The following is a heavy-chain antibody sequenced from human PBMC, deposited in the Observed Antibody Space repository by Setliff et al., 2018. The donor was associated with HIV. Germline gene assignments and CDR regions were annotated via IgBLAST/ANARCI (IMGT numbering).Heavy chain of an antibody. CDR3: ARGGLYDSGGYYPPPAGRIDS. D-gene: IGHD3-22*01. CDR2: IYPGDSET. J-gene: IGHJ4*02. V-gene: IGHV5-51*01. Sequence: GESLKISCRVSGYSFTSYWIAWVRQMPGRGLGWMGNIYPGDSETRYSPSFVGQVTFSVDKSVNTAYLQRRSLKAPDTAMYYCARGGLYDSGGYYPPPAGRIDSWGPGTLVTVSS. CDR1: GYSFTSYW.